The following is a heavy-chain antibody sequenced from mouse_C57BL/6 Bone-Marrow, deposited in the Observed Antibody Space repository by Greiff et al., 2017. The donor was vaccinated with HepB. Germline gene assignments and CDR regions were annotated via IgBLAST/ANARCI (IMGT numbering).Heavy chain of an antibody. CDR3: AREGAYDYAFDY. CDR1: GYSITSGYY. CDR2: ISYDGSN. V-gene: IGHV3-6*01. Sequence: EVKLMESGPGLVKPSQSLSLTCSVTGYSITSGYYWNWIRQFPGNKLEWMGYISYDGSNNYNPSLKNRISITRDTSKNQFFLKLNSVTTKDTATYYCAREGAYDYAFDYWGQGTTLTVSS. J-gene: IGHJ2*01. D-gene: IGHD2-4*01.